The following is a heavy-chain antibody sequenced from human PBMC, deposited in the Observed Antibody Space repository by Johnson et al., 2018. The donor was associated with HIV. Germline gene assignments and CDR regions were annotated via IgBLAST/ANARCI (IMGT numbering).Heavy chain of an antibody. D-gene: IGHD3-16*01. Sequence: QVQLVESGGGVVQPGRSLRLSCAASGFTFSSYGMHWVRQAPGKGLEWVAVIVYDGSNKYYADSVKGRFTISREKSKNTLYLQMNSLRVEDTALYYCMVAPRPGEVFDICGQGTMVVVSS. J-gene: IGHJ3*02. CDR2: IVYDGSNK. CDR1: GFTFSSYG. V-gene: IGHV3-30*03. CDR3: MVAPRPGEVFDI.